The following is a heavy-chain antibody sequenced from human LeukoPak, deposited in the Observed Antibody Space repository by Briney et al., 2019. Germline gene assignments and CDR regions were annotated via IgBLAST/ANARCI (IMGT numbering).Heavy chain of an antibody. V-gene: IGHV3-23*01. D-gene: IGHD3-22*01. CDR2: ISGSGGST. CDR3: AKGGLGVTMIVVVITHFDS. J-gene: IGHJ4*02. Sequence: GGSLRLSCAASGFTFSSYAMSWVRQAPGKGLEWVSAISGSGGSTYYADSVKGRFTISRDNSKTTLYLQMHSLRAEDTAVSYCAKGGLGVTMIVVVITHFDSWGQGTLVTVSS. CDR1: GFTFSSYA.